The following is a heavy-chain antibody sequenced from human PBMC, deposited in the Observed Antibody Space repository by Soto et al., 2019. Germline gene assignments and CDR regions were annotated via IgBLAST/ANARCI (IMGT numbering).Heavy chain of an antibody. J-gene: IGHJ4*02. CDR3: AGYCSSASSHPLY. Sequence: GGSLRLSCAASGFTFSSYSMNWARQAPGKGLEWVSYISSSSSSMYYADSVRGRFTISRDNAKNSLYLQMNSLRAEDTAVYYCAGYCSSASSHPLYGGQGPLVTVSS. CDR1: GFTFSSYS. V-gene: IGHV3-48*01. CDR2: ISSSSSSM. D-gene: IGHD2-2*01.